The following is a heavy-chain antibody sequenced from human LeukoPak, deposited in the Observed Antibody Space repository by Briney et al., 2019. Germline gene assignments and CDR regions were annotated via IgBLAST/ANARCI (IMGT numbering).Heavy chain of an antibody. CDR3: ARDTVVAAHDDAFDI. CDR2: IYTSGST. J-gene: IGHJ3*02. D-gene: IGHD2-15*01. Sequence: PSETLSLTCTVSGGSISNYYWSWIRQPAGKGLEWIGRIYTSGSTNYNPSLKSRVTMSVDTSKNHFSLRLSFVTAADTAVYYCARDTVVAAHDDAFDIWGQGTMVTVSS. V-gene: IGHV4-4*07. CDR1: GGSISNYY.